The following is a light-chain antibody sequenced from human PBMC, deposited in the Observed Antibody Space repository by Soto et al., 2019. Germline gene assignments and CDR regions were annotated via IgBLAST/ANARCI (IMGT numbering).Light chain of an antibody. CDR2: KAS. CDR1: QSVSSW. J-gene: IGKJ1*01. V-gene: IGKV1-5*03. Sequence: DIQITQSPPTLSPSVGDRVTITSRASQSVSSWLAWYQQKPGKAPNLLIHKASRLESGVSSRFSGSGSGTEFTLTISSLQADDIGTYYCQEYQTWTFGHGTKVEIK. CDR3: QEYQTWT.